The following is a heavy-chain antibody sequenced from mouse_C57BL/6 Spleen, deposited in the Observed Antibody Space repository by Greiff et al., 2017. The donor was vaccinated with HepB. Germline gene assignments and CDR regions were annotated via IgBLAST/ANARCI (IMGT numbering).Heavy chain of an antibody. CDR3: AREAAGFYAMDY. J-gene: IGHJ4*01. D-gene: IGHD3-2*02. CDR1: GYAFSSSW. V-gene: IGHV1-82*01. CDR2: IYPGDGDT. Sequence: VMLVESGPELVKPGASVKISCKASGYAFSSSWMNWVKQRPGKGLEWIGRIYPGDGDTNYNGKFKGKATLTADKSSSTAYMQLSSLTSEDSAVYFCAREAAGFYAMDYWGQGTSVTVSS.